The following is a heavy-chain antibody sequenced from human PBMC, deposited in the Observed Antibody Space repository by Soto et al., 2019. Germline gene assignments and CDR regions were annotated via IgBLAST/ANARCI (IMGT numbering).Heavy chain of an antibody. CDR1: GFSLSTSGVG. Sequence: ASGPTLVNPTQTLTRTCTFSGFSLSTSGVGVGWIRQPPGKALEWLALIFWDDDKSYSPSLKSRLTITKDISKNQVVLAMTNMDPVDTATYYCAHRGYDRSAFYPTGFDYWGQGTLVTVSS. J-gene: IGHJ4*02. V-gene: IGHV2-5*02. CDR2: IFWDDDK. CDR3: AHRGYDRSAFYPTGFDY. D-gene: IGHD3-22*01.